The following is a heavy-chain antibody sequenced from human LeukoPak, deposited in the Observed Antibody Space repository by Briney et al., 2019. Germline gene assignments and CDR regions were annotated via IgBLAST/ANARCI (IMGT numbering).Heavy chain of an antibody. V-gene: IGHV4-61*02. CDR3: ARGSPRFLEWLLPGTSGYFDY. Sequence: SETLSLTCTVCVGSLSRGSSYWSWIRQPAGKGLEWIGRIYTSESTNYNPSLKSRVSISVDTSKNQFSLKLSSVTAADTAVYYCARGSPRFLEWLLPGTSGYFDYWGQGTLVTVSS. CDR1: VGSLSRGSSY. D-gene: IGHD3-3*01. J-gene: IGHJ4*02. CDR2: IYTSEST.